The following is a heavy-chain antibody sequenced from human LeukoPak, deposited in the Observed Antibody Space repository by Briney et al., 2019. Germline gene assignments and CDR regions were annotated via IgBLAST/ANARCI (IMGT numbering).Heavy chain of an antibody. CDR1: GFTFSSYG. V-gene: IGHV3-33*01. CDR3: AREKHSSTIVGAADAFDI. Sequence: PGGSLRLSCAASGFTFSSYGMHWVRQAPGKGLEWVALIWYDGSNEDYADSVKGRFTISRDNSKNTLYLQMNSLRAEDTAVYYCAREKHSSTIVGAADAFDIWDQGTMVTVSS. CDR2: IWYDGSNE. J-gene: IGHJ3*02. D-gene: IGHD1-26*01.